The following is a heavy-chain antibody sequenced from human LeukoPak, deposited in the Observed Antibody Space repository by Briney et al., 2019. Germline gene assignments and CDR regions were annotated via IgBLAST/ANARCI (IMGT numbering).Heavy chain of an antibody. J-gene: IGHJ6*03. Sequence: SETLSLTCTVSGGSISSYYWSWIRQPPGKGLEWIGYIYYSGSTNYNPSLKSRVTISVDTSKNQFSLKLSSVTAADTAVYYCARAQLERRSYYYYYMDVWGKGTTVTISS. V-gene: IGHV4-59*01. D-gene: IGHD1-1*01. CDR1: GGSISSYY. CDR3: ARAQLERRSYYYYYMDV. CDR2: IYYSGST.